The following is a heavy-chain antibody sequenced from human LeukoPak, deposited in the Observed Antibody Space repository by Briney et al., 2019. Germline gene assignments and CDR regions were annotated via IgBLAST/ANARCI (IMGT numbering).Heavy chain of an antibody. D-gene: IGHD5-24*01. Sequence: PGGSLRLSCAASGFTFSDYYMSWIRQAPGKGLEWVSYISSSGSTIYYADSVKGRFTISRDNAKNSLYLQMNSLRAEDTAVYYCARDDAVEMATTRGDYMDVWGKGTTVTDSS. V-gene: IGHV3-11*04. CDR2: ISSSGSTI. J-gene: IGHJ6*03. CDR1: GFTFSDYY. CDR3: ARDDAVEMATTRGDYMDV.